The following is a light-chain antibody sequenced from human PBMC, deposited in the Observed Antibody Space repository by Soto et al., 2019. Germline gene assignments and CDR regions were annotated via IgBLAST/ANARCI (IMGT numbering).Light chain of an antibody. J-gene: IGLJ2*01. Sequence: QSVLTQPPSASGTPGQRVNISCSGSSSNIGSNYVYSYRQFPGTAAKLLIQRNNQRPSGVPARFSGCKSGTSASLAISGLRSEDEADYYCGGWDDSLSGPVFGGGTKLTVL. CDR2: RNN. CDR1: SSNIGSNY. V-gene: IGLV1-47*01. CDR3: GGWDDSLSGPV.